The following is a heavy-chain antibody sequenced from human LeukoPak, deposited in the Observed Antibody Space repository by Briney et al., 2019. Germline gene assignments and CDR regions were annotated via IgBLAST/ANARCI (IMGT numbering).Heavy chain of an antibody. CDR3: ARGYDSSGYIYYYYYMDV. V-gene: IGHV4-34*01. D-gene: IGHD3-22*01. CDR1: GGSFSNYY. J-gene: IGHJ6*03. CDR2: INHSGST. Sequence: SETLSLTCAVYGGSFSNYYWSWIRQPPGKGLEWIGEINHSGSTNYNPSLTSRVTISVDTSKNQFSLKLSSVTAADTAVYYCARGYDSSGYIYYYYYMDVWGKGTTVTVSS.